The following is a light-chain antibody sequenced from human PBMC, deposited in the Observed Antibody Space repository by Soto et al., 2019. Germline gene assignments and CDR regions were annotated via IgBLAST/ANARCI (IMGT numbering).Light chain of an antibody. V-gene: IGKV3-15*01. Sequence: EIVMTQSPATLSVSPGGRASLSCRASQSISSNLAWYQQKPGQAPRLLIYDASTRATGIPARFSGSGSGTEFTLTISSLQSEDFAVYYCQQYSNWPETFGQGTKV. CDR1: QSISSN. J-gene: IGKJ1*01. CDR2: DAS. CDR3: QQYSNWPET.